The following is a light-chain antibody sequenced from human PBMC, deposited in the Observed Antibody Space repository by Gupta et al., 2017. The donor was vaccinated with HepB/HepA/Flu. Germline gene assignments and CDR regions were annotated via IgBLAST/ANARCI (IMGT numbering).Light chain of an antibody. V-gene: IGLV2-18*02. J-gene: IGLJ2*01. CDR1: SSDVGSYNR. CDR2: EVS. CDR3: SSYTSSSTWV. Sequence: QSALTQPPSVSGSPGQSVTISCTGTSSDVGSYNRVSWYQQPPGTAPKLMIYEVSNRPSGAPDRFSGSKSGNTASLTISGLQAEDAADYYCSSYTSSSTWVFGGGTKLTVL.